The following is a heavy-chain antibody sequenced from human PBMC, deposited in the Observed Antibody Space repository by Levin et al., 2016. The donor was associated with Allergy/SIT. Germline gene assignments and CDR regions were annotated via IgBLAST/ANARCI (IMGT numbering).Heavy chain of an antibody. J-gene: IGHJ3*02. V-gene: IGHV3-13*01. CDR1: GFTFSSYD. D-gene: IGHD3-22*01. Sequence: GESLKISCAASGFTFSSYDIHWVRQVAGKGLEWVAGIGPAGDSFYQDSVKGRFTISRENARNSMYLQMNSLRAGDTAVYYCAREDHDSSGMGAFDIWGQGTMVTVSS. CDR3: AREDHDSSGMGAFDI. CDR2: IGPAGDS.